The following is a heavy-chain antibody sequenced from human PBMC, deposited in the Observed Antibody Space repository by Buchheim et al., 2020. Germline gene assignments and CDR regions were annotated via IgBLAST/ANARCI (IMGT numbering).Heavy chain of an antibody. Sequence: VQLVESGGGVVQPGRSLRLSCAASGFTFSSYAMHWVRQAPGKGLEWVSYISSSGSTIYYADSVKGRFTISRDNAKNSLYLQMNSLRAEDTAVYYCARGVGGSGYCSSTSCYADYYYGMDVWGQGTT. J-gene: IGHJ6*02. CDR1: GFTFSSYA. V-gene: IGHV3-48*04. CDR2: ISSSGSTI. D-gene: IGHD2-2*01. CDR3: ARGVGGSGYCSSTSCYADYYYGMDV.